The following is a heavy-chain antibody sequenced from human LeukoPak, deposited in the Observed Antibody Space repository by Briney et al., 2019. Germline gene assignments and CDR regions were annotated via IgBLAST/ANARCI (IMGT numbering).Heavy chain of an antibody. Sequence: GGSLRLSCAASGFTFSSYAMSWVRQAPGKGLEWGSAISGTGGSTYYADSVKGRFTISRDNSKNTLYLQMNSLRAEDTAVYYCANSPIMITFGGVIVPTGAFDIWGQGTMVTVSS. J-gene: IGHJ3*02. CDR2: ISGTGGST. V-gene: IGHV3-23*01. CDR1: GFTFSSYA. D-gene: IGHD3-16*02. CDR3: ANSPIMITFGGVIVPTGAFDI.